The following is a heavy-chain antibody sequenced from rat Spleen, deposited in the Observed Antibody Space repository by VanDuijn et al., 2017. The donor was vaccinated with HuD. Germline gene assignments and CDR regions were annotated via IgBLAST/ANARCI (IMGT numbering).Heavy chain of an antibody. V-gene: IGHV1-43*01. J-gene: IGHJ1*01. CDR1: GYTFTSYY. CDR3: ERRGYPDYWYFDF. D-gene: IGHD1-4*01. CDR2: INTGSGGT. Sequence: QVQLQQSGAELAKPGSSVKISCKASGYTFTSYYIGWIKQTTGQGLESIGYINTGSGGTNYNEKFKDKATLTVARSSSTAFMQPSSLTPDDSAVYYCERRGYPDYWYFDFWGPGTMVTVSS.